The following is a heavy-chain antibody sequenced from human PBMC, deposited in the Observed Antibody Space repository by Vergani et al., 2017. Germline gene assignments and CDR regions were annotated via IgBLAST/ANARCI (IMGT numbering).Heavy chain of an antibody. V-gene: IGHV3-23*01. Sequence: EVQLLESGGGLVQPGGSLRLSCAASGFTFSSYAMSWVRQAPGKGLEWVSAISGSGGSTSYADSVKGRFTISRDNSKNTLYLQMNSLRAEDTAVYYCAIREYYYDSSGSYWGQGTLVTVSS. CDR1: GFTFSSYA. D-gene: IGHD3-22*01. J-gene: IGHJ4*02. CDR3: AIREYYYDSSGSY. CDR2: ISGSGGST.